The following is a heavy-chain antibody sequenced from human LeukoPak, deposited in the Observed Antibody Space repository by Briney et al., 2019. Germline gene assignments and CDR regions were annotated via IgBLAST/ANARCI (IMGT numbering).Heavy chain of an antibody. CDR3: ARGGVAGLGDY. CDR1: GGSFSGFY. CDR2: INYTGST. Sequence: SETLSLTCAVYGGSFSGFYWSWIRHVPGKGLEWIGEINYTGSTSYNPSLKSRVTISVDTSKNQFSLKLSSVTAADTAVYYCARGGVAGLGDYWGQGTLVTVSS. J-gene: IGHJ4*02. D-gene: IGHD6-19*01. V-gene: IGHV4-34*01.